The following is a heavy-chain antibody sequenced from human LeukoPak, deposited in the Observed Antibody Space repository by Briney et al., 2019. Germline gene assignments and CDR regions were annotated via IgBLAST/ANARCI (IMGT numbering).Heavy chain of an antibody. Sequence: PGGSLRLSCAASGFTFDDYAMHWVRQAPGKGLEWVSHISGDGGSTYYADSVKGRFTISRDNSKNSLYLQMNSLRTEDTALYYCANSGGDYPDAFDIWGQGTMVTVSS. J-gene: IGHJ3*02. CDR1: GFTFDDYA. D-gene: IGHD1-26*01. V-gene: IGHV3-43*02. CDR2: ISGDGGST. CDR3: ANSGGDYPDAFDI.